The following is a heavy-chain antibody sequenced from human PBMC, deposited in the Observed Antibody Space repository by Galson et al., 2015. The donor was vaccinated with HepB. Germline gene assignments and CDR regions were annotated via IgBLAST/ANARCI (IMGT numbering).Heavy chain of an antibody. CDR1: GFTFSTYW. CDR2: LKQDGSDN. CDR3: VRLLRGDGYNYAGWFDP. Sequence: SLRLSCAASGFTFSTYWMGWVRQAPGKGLEWVATLKQDGSDNFYPDSVKGRFTMSRINSKNSLFLQMNSLRAEDTAVYYCVRLLRGDGYNYAGWFDPWGQGTLVTVSS. V-gene: IGHV3-7*01. D-gene: IGHD5-24*01. J-gene: IGHJ5*02.